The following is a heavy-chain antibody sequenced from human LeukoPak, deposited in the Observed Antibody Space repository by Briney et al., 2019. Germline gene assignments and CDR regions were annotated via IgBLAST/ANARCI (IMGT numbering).Heavy chain of an antibody. CDR3: ARHSSGWYFSSEIDY. V-gene: IGHV3-30*03. Sequence: GGSLRLSSAASGFTFSSYGMHWVRQAPGKGLEWVAVISYDGSNKYYADSVKGRFTISRDNSKNTLYLQVNSLRAEDTAVYYCARHSSGWYFSSEIDYWGQRTLVTVSS. CDR2: ISYDGSNK. D-gene: IGHD6-19*01. CDR1: GFTFSSYG. J-gene: IGHJ4*02.